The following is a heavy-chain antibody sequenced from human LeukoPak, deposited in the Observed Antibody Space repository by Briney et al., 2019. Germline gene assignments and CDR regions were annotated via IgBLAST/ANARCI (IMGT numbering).Heavy chain of an antibody. CDR3: AREPYDSSGYSDP. Sequence: ASVKVSCKASGYTFTGYYMHWVRQAPGPGLEWMGRINPNSGGTNYAQKFQGRVTMTRDTSISTAYMELSRLRSDDTAVYYCAREPYDSSGYSDPWGQGTLVTVSS. J-gene: IGHJ5*02. V-gene: IGHV1-2*06. CDR1: GYTFTGYY. CDR2: INPNSGGT. D-gene: IGHD3-22*01.